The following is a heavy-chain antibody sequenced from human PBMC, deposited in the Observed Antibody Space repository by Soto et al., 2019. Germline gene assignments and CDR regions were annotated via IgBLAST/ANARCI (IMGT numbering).Heavy chain of an antibody. Sequence: GGSLRLSCAASGFTFSSHGMHWVRQSPDMGLEWLAVMSYDESSKYYADSVKGRFTISRDNSKNTLYLVMNSLRVEDTAVYYCAKGPLFTWNDGIFDHWGQGTLVTVSS. J-gene: IGHJ4*02. V-gene: IGHV3-30*18. CDR3: AKGPLFTWNDGIFDH. CDR2: MSYDESSK. CDR1: GFTFSSHG. D-gene: IGHD1-1*01.